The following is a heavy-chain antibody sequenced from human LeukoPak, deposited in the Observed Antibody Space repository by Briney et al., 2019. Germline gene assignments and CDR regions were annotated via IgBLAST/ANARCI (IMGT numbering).Heavy chain of an antibody. Sequence: SGGSLRLSCAASGFTFSSYGMHWVRQAPGKGLEWVAFIRYDGNNKYYADSVKGRFTISRDNAKNSLYLQMNSLRVEDTAVYYCAKVAKYYYGSETYYFFEHWGQGTPVTASS. CDR3: AKVAKYYYGSETYYFFEH. CDR1: GFTFSSYG. J-gene: IGHJ4*02. CDR2: IRYDGNNK. D-gene: IGHD3-10*01. V-gene: IGHV3-30*02.